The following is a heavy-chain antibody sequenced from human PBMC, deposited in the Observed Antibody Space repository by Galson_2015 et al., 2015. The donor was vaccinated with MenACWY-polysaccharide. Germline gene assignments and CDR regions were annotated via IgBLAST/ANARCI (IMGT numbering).Heavy chain of an antibody. CDR1: GFTFSSYT. CDR2: ISDSGRNT. Sequence: SLRLSCAASGFTFSSYTMSWVRQAPGKGLERVSVISDSGRNTCYADSVKGRFTISRDNSKNTLYLQMNSLRGDDTAVYYCARGRVSGWYDWWGQGTLVTVSS. V-gene: IGHV3-23*01. CDR3: ARGRVSGWYDW. J-gene: IGHJ4*02. D-gene: IGHD6-19*01.